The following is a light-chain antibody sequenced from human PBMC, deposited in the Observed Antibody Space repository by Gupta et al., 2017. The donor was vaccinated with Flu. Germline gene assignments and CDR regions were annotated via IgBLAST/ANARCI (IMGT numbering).Light chain of an antibody. CDR2: KAS. CDR1: QSIRNW. Sequence: STLSASVGDRVTITCRASQSIRNWLAWYQQKPGKAPNLLIYKASSLESGVPSRFSGSGSGTEFTLTISSLQPDDFATYYCQQYDTYSGTFGQGTKLEIK. CDR3: QQYDTYSGT. V-gene: IGKV1-5*03. J-gene: IGKJ2*01.